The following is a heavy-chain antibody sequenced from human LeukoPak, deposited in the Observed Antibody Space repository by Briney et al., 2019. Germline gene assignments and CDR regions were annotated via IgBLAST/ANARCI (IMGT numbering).Heavy chain of an antibody. V-gene: IGHV3-21*01. CDR1: GFTFSSYR. Sequence: GGSLRLSCAASGFTFSSYRMNWVRQAPGEGLEWVSSISSSSSYIYYADPVKGRFTISRDNAKNSLYLQMNSLRAEDTAVYYCAGIYYGSGSFDYWGQGTLVTVSS. J-gene: IGHJ4*02. D-gene: IGHD3-10*01. CDR2: ISSSSSYI. CDR3: AGIYYGSGSFDY.